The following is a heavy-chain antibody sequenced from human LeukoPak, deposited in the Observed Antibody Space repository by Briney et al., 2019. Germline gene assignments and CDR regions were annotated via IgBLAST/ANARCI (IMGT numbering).Heavy chain of an antibody. CDR1: GGSIRSNY. D-gene: IGHD3-22*01. CDR2: IYGSGST. V-gene: IGHV4-4*07. CDR3: ARDKYYDSSGHYNDAFGI. J-gene: IGHJ4*02. Sequence: SETLSLTCTVSGGSIRSNYWSWIRQPAGKGLEWIGRIYGSGSTNYNPSLKNRVTMSVDTSKNQFYLRVTSVTAADTAVYYCARDKYYDSSGHYNDAFGIWGQGTLVTVSS.